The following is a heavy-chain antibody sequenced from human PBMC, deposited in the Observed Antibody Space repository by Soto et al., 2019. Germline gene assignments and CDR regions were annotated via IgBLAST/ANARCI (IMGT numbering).Heavy chain of an antibody. J-gene: IGHJ4*01. CDR1: GATFSSYA. D-gene: IGHD2-15*01. CDR3: ASESRYCSGGSCYSLPGIDY. Sequence: SSGKGCCKASGATFSSYASSRRRQAPGQGLEWMGGIIPICGTANYAQKFQGRLTITADESTRTAYMELRSLRSEDTAVYYCASESRYCSGGSCYSLPGIDYWG. CDR2: IIPICGTA. V-gene: IGHV1-69*13.